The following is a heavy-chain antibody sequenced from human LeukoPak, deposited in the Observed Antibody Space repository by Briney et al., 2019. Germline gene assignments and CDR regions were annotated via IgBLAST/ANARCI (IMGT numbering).Heavy chain of an antibody. V-gene: IGHV3-21*01. CDR3: ARGAPQSYYYDSSGYESGAFDI. CDR1: GFTFSSYW. D-gene: IGHD3-22*01. Sequence: GGSLRLSCAASGFTFSSYWMSWVRQAPGKGLEWVSSISSSSSYIYYADSVKGRFTISRDNAKNSLYLQMNSLRAEDTAVYYCARGAPQSYYYDSSGYESGAFDIWGQGTMVTVSS. J-gene: IGHJ3*02. CDR2: ISSSSSYI.